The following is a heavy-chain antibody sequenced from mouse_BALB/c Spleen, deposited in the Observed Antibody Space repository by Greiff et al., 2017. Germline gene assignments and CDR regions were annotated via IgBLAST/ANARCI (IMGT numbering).Heavy chain of an antibody. CDR1: GYTFTDYN. Sequence: VQLKESGPELVKPGASVKISCKASGYTFTDYNMHWVKQSHGKSLEWIGYIYPYNGGTGYNQKFKSKATLTVDNSSSTAYMELRSLTSEDSAVYYCARPLYRYDYAMDYWGQGTSVTVSS. V-gene: IGHV1S29*02. J-gene: IGHJ4*01. CDR3: ARPLYRYDYAMDY. D-gene: IGHD2-14*01. CDR2: IYPYNGGT.